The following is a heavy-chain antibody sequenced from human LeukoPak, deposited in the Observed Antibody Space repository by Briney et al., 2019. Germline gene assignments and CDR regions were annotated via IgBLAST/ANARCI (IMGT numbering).Heavy chain of an antibody. CDR3: ARHVGFITMVRGVINNNWFDP. V-gene: IGHV4-59*08. D-gene: IGHD3-10*01. Sequence: PSETLSLTCTVSGGSISSDYWNWIRQPPGKGLEWIGCISYSGSTNYNPPLKSRVTMSVDTSKKQFSLKLSSVTAADTAVYYCARHVGFITMVRGVINNNWFDPWGQGTLVTVSS. J-gene: IGHJ5*02. CDR1: GGSISSDY. CDR2: ISYSGST.